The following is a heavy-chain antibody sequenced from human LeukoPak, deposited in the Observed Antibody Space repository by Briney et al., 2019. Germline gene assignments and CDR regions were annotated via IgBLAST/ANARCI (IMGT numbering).Heavy chain of an antibody. Sequence: PSETLSLTCTVSGGSVSSGSYYWSWIRQPPGKGLEWIGYIYYSGSTNYNPSLKSRVTISVDTSKNQFSLKLSSVTAADTAAYYCARGEARTAAGTELDYWGQGTLVTVSS. CDR2: IYYSGST. D-gene: IGHD6-13*01. CDR3: ARGEARTAAGTELDY. J-gene: IGHJ4*02. CDR1: GGSVSSGSYY. V-gene: IGHV4-61*01.